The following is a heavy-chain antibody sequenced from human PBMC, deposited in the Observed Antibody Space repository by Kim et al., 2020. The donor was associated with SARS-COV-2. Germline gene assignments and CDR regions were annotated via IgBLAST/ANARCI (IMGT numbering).Heavy chain of an antibody. J-gene: IGHJ4*02. CDR3: ASGYYDSSGYSWEPFGY. V-gene: IGHV4-59*01. Sequence: SQTLSLTCTVSGGSISSYYWSWIRQPPGKGLEWIGYIYYSGSTNYNPSLKSRVTISVDTSKNQFSLKLSSVTAADTAVYYCASGYYDSSGYSWEPFGYWGQGTLVTVSS. D-gene: IGHD3-22*01. CDR2: IYYSGST. CDR1: GGSISSYY.